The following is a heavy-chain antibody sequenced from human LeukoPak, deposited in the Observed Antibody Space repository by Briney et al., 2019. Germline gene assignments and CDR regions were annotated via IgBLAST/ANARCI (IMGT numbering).Heavy chain of an antibody. D-gene: IGHD2-15*01. Sequence: GGSLRLSCAASGFTFGSYGMHWVRQAPGKGLEWVAVISYDGSNKYYADSVKGRFTISRDNSKNTLYLQMNSLRAEDTAVYYCAKLNDIVVVVAAFDYWGQGTLVTVSS. J-gene: IGHJ4*02. CDR3: AKLNDIVVVVAAFDY. V-gene: IGHV3-30*18. CDR2: ISYDGSNK. CDR1: GFTFGSYG.